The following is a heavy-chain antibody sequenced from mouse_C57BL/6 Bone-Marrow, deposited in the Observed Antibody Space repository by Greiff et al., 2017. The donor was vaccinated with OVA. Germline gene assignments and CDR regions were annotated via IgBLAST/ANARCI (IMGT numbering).Heavy chain of an antibody. Sequence: EVKLVESGGGLVKPGGSLELSCAASGFTFSSYAMSWVRQTPEKRLEWVATISDGGSYTYYPDNVKGRFTISRDNAKNNLYLQMSHLKSEDTAMYYCARDGYYVGYWGQGTTLTVSS. D-gene: IGHD2-2*01. J-gene: IGHJ2*01. V-gene: IGHV5-4*01. CDR2: ISDGGSYT. CDR3: ARDGYYVGY. CDR1: GFTFSSYA.